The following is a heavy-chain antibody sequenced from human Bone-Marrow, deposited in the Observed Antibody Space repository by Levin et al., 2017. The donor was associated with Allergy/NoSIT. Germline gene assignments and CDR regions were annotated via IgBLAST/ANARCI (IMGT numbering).Heavy chain of an antibody. V-gene: IGHV4-31*03. CDR2: IYYSGST. D-gene: IGHD4-11*01. CDR1: GGSIRSGGYY. Sequence: SQTLSLTCTVSGGSIRSGGYYWSWIRQHPGKGLEWIGYIYYSGSTHYNPSLKSRVTMSVDTSKNQFSLKLTSVTAADTAVYYCARGGYSNLDSWGQGTLVTVSS. J-gene: IGHJ4*02. CDR3: ARGGYSNLDS.